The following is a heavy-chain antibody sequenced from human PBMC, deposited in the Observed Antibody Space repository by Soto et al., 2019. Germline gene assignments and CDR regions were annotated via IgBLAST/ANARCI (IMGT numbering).Heavy chain of an antibody. CDR3: ARDGFVGYGGKAWFDP. CDR2: ISAYNGNT. J-gene: IGHJ5*02. V-gene: IGHV1-18*01. D-gene: IGHD4-17*01. CDR1: GYTFTSYG. Sequence: ASVKVSCKASGYTFTSYGISWVRQAPGQGLEWTGWISAYNGNTNYAQKLQGRVTMTTDTSTSTAYMELRSLRSDDTAVYYCARDGFVGYGGKAWFDPWGQGTLVTVSS.